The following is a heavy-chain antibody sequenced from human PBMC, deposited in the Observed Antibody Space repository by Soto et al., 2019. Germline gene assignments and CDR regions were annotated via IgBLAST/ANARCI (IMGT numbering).Heavy chain of an antibody. D-gene: IGHD2-21*02. CDR3: ARAGEAVVVTATIFDY. Sequence: SETLSLTCTVSGGSVRSGSYYWSWIRQPPGKGLEWIGYIYYSGSTNYNPSLKSRVTISVDTSKNQFSLKLSSVTAADTAVYYCARAGEAVVVTATIFDYWGQGTLVTVSS. V-gene: IGHV4-61*01. CDR2: IYYSGST. J-gene: IGHJ4*02. CDR1: GGSVRSGSYY.